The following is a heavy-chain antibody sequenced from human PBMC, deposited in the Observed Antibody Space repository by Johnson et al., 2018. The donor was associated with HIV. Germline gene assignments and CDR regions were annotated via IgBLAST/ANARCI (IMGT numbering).Heavy chain of an antibody. D-gene: IGHD4-23*01. CDR1: GFTISGFY. V-gene: IGHV3-66*01. Sequence: MLLVESGGGLVQPGGSLRLSCAASGFTISGFYMSWVRQAPGKVPEWLSVVSSGGTSYYADSVKGRFTISRDNSKNTLYLQMNSLRAEDTAVYYCAKDQTDYGGNSVKKDAFDIWGQGTMVTVSS. CDR3: AKDQTDYGGNSVKKDAFDI. CDR2: VSSGGTS. J-gene: IGHJ3*02.